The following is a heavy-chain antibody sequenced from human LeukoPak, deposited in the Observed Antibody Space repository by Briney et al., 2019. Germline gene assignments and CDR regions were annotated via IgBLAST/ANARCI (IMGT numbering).Heavy chain of an antibody. V-gene: IGHV3-53*01. CDR1: GFTVSSNY. CDR2: IYSGGST. Sequence: GGSLRLSCAASGFTVSSNYMSWVRQPPGKGLEWVSVIYSGGSTYYADSVKGRFTISRDNSKNTLYLQMNSLRAEDTAVYYCARGPLPKLDSSGYYSDYWGQGTLVTVSS. J-gene: IGHJ4*02. CDR3: ARGPLPKLDSSGYYSDY. D-gene: IGHD3-22*01.